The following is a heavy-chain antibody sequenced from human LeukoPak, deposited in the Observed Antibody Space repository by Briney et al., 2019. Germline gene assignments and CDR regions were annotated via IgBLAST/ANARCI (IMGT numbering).Heavy chain of an antibody. V-gene: IGHV3-74*01. CDR1: GFTFSSYW. D-gene: IGHD5-12*01. CDR3: ARDISGYSGYDNYDY. CDR2: INSDGSST. Sequence: GGSLRLSRAASGFTFSSYWMHWVRQAPGKGLVWVSRINSDGSSTSYADSVKGRFTISRDNAKNTLYLQMNSLRAEDTAVYYCARDISGYSGYDNYDYWGQGTLVTVSS. J-gene: IGHJ4*02.